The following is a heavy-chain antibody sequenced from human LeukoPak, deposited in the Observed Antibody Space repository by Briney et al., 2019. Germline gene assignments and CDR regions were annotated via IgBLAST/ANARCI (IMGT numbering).Heavy chain of an antibody. CDR3: AIGHYDFWSGYYGYYYYYYMDV. J-gene: IGHJ6*03. D-gene: IGHD3-3*01. CDR2: MNPNSGNT. V-gene: IGHV1-8*03. Sequence: ASVKVSCKASGYTFTSYDINWVRQATGQGLEWMGWMNPNSGNTGYAQKFQRRVTITSNTSISTAYMELSSLRSEDTAVYYCAIGHYDFWSGYYGYYYYYYMDVWGKGTTVTVSS. CDR1: GYTFTSYD.